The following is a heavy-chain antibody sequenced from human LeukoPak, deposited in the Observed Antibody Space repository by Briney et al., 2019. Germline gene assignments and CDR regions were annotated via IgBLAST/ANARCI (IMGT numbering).Heavy chain of an antibody. Sequence: GESLKISCQGSGYSFTSYWIGWVRQMPGKGLKWMGIIYPADSDTRYSPFFQGQVTISVDKSISTAYLQWSSLKASDTAILYCAGRGSGTTLAFVYWRQGTLVTVSS. V-gene: IGHV5-51*01. CDR2: IYPADSDT. J-gene: IGHJ4*02. CDR1: GYSFTSYW. CDR3: AGRGSGTTLAFVY. D-gene: IGHD1-1*01.